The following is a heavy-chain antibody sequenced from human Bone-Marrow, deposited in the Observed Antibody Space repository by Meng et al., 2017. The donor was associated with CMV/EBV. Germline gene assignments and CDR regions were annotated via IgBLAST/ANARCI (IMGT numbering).Heavy chain of an antibody. D-gene: IGHD2-2*01. J-gene: IGHJ6*02. Sequence: SETLSLTCAVDGGSFSGNYWTWIRQPPGKGLEWIGEINPGGSTNYNPSLKSRVTISVDTSKNQFSLKLSSVTAADTAVYYCARDLVYCSSTSCRSYGMDVWGQGTTVTVSS. V-gene: IGHV4-34*01. CDR2: INPGGST. CDR3: ARDLVYCSSTSCRSYGMDV. CDR1: GGSFSGNY.